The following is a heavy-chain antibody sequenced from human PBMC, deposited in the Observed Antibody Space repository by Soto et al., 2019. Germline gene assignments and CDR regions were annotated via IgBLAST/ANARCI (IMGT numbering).Heavy chain of an antibody. D-gene: IGHD3-10*01. CDR3: AREIAYYYGSGSYQGGMDV. CDR1: GFTFSSYE. Sequence: GGSLRLSCAASGFTFSSYEMNWVRQAPGKWLEWVSYISSSGSTIYYADSVKGRFTISRDNAKNSLYLQMNSLRAEDTAVYYCAREIAYYYGSGSYQGGMDVWGQGXTVTVYS. CDR2: ISSSGSTI. J-gene: IGHJ6*02. V-gene: IGHV3-48*03.